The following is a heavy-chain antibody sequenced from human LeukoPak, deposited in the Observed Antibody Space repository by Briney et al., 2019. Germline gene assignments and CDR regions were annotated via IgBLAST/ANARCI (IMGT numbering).Heavy chain of an antibody. D-gene: IGHD3-3*01. CDR2: INSDGSST. CDR3: ARDYDFGAAFDI. Sequence: SGGSLRLSCAASGFTFSSYWMHWVRQAPGKGLVWVSRINSDGSSTSYADSVKGRFTISRDNAKNTLYLQINSLRAEDTAVYYCARDYDFGAAFDIWGQGTMVTVSS. V-gene: IGHV3-74*01. CDR1: GFTFSSYW. J-gene: IGHJ3*02.